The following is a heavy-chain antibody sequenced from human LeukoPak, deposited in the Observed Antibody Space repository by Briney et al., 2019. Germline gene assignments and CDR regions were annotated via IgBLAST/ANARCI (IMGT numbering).Heavy chain of an antibody. D-gene: IGHD3-3*01. CDR3: ARIGVGTGAFDI. J-gene: IGHJ3*02. CDR1: GYTCTGYY. V-gene: IGHV1-2*02. CDR2: INPNSGAT. Sequence: ASVKVSCKASGYTCTGYYLHWVRQAPGLGPEWMGGINPNSGATNYAQKFQGRVTVTRDTSLTTVYMDLSRLTYDDTALYYCARIGVGTGAFDIWGQATMITVSS.